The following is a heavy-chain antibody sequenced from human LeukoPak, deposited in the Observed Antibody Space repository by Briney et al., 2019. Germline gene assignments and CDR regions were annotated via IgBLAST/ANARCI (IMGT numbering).Heavy chain of an antibody. D-gene: IGHD2-15*01. J-gene: IGHJ4*02. V-gene: IGHV3-48*03. CDR2: ISSSGSTI. CDR3: ARVYCSGGSCYSRGSIDY. CDR1: GFTFSSYE. Sequence: GGSLRLFCAASGFTFSSYEMNWVRQAPGKGLEWVSYISSSGSTIYYADSVKGRFTISRDNAKISVFLLMNSLRAEDTAIYYCARVYCSGGSCYSRGSIDYWGQGTLVTVSS.